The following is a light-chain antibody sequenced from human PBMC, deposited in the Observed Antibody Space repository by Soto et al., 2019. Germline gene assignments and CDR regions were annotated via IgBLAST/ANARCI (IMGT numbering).Light chain of an antibody. CDR1: QTISSW. Sequence: DIQMTQSPSTLSASVGDRVTITCRASQTISSWLAWYQQKPGKAPKVLIYDASSLESGVPSRFSGSGSGTAFTLTISSLQPDDFATYYCQQYNSYSPWTFGQGTKVEIK. CDR3: QQYNSYSPWT. CDR2: DAS. J-gene: IGKJ1*01. V-gene: IGKV1-5*01.